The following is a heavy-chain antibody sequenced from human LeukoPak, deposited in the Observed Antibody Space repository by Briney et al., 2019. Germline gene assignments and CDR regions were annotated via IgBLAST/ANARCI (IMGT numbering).Heavy chain of an antibody. CDR3: AREIGERTGLWYYYYGMDV. V-gene: IGHV3-21*01. CDR1: GFTFRNYV. Sequence: GGSLRLSCAASGFTFRNYVIHWVRQAPGKGLEWVSSISSSSSYIYYADSVKGRFTISRDNAKNSLYLQMNSLRAEDTAVYYCAREIGERTGLWYYYYGMDVWGQGTTVTVSS. J-gene: IGHJ6*02. D-gene: IGHD1-1*01. CDR2: ISSSSSYI.